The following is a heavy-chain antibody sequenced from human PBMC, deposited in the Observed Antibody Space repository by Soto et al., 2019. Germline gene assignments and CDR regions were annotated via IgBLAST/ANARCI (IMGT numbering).Heavy chain of an antibody. D-gene: IGHD1-26*01. CDR3: GRSVVGATGEILYNAMDV. J-gene: IGHJ6*02. CDR1: GYTFTTYA. V-gene: IGHV1-3*01. CDR2: TNPASGHT. Sequence: QVQLVQSGAEVKKPGASVKVSCKASGYTFTTYALHWVRQAPGQRPEWMGWTNPASGHTKYSKKFQDRVTITRDTSASTGYMELSSLRSEDTAVYYCGRSVVGATGEILYNAMDVWGQGTTVTVSS.